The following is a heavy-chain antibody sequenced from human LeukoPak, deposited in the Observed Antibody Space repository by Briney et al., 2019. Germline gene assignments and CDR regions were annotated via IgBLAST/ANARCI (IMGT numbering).Heavy chain of an antibody. CDR1: GGSISNYY. V-gene: IGHV4-59*08. CDR3: ARQLRTAFDY. J-gene: IGHJ4*02. Sequence: SETLSLTCTVSGGSISNYYWSWIRQPPGKGLEWIGYISYSGSTISNPSLKSRVTISVDTSKNQFSLKLSSVTAADTAVYYCARQLRTAFDYWGQGTLVTVSS. CDR2: ISYSGST. D-gene: IGHD3-16*01.